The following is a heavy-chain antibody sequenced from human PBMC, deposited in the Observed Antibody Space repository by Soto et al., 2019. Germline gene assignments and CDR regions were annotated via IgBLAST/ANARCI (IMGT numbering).Heavy chain of an antibody. J-gene: IGHJ4*02. V-gene: IGHV4-31*03. CDR1: GGSISSGGYF. Sequence: PSETLSLTCTVSGGSISSGGYFWSWVRQHPGKGLEWIGYIYYTGSTYYNPSLKSRVTISVDTSKNQFSLKLSSVTAADTAVYYCASGLYSSSWEVLDYWGQGTLVTVSS. CDR2: IYYTGST. D-gene: IGHD6-13*01. CDR3: ASGLYSSSWEVLDY.